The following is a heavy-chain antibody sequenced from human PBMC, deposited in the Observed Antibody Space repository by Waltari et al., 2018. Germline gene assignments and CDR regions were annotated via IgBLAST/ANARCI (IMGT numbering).Heavy chain of an antibody. CDR1: GFTVSSNY. V-gene: IGHV3-7*01. CDR3: ARGISGWYFDL. D-gene: IGHD3-3*02. J-gene: IGHJ2*01. Sequence: EVQLVESGGGLIQPGGSLRLSCAASGFTVSSNYMSWVRQAPGKGLEWVANIKQDGSEKYYVDSVKGRFTISRDNAKNSLYLQMNSLRAEDTAVYYCARGISGWYFDLWGRGTLVTVSS. CDR2: IKQDGSEK.